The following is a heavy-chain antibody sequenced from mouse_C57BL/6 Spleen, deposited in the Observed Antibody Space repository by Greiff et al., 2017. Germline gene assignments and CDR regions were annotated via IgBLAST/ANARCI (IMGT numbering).Heavy chain of an antibody. Sequence: QVQLQQPGAELVKPGASVKMSCKASGYTFTSYWITWVKQRPGQGLEWIGDIYPGSGSTNYNEKFKSKATLTVDTSSSTAYMQLSSLTYEDSAVYYCARSYYGNYGAMDYWGQGTSVTVSS. CDR2: IYPGSGST. V-gene: IGHV1-55*01. J-gene: IGHJ4*01. CDR3: ARSYYGNYGAMDY. D-gene: IGHD2-1*01. CDR1: GYTFTSYW.